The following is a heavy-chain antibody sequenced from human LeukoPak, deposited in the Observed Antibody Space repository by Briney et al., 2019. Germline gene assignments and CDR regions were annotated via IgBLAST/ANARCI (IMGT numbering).Heavy chain of an antibody. CDR2: IYYSGST. CDR3: ARVRTRIAVAGTWGFDY. J-gene: IGHJ4*02. Sequence: PSETLSLTCTVSGGSISSYHWSWLRQPPGKGLEWIGYIYYSGSTNYNPSLKSRVTISVDTSKNQFSLKLSSVTAADTAVYYCARVRTRIAVAGTWGFDYWGQGTLVTVSS. CDR1: GGSISSYH. D-gene: IGHD6-19*01. V-gene: IGHV4-59*01.